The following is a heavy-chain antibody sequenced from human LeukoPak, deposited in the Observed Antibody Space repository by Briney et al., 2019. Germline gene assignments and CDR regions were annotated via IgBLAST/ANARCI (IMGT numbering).Heavy chain of an antibody. J-gene: IGHJ3*02. V-gene: IGHV1-69*13. CDR2: IIPIFGTA. CDR1: GYTFTDYY. CDR3: ASSHLVYDYGDPDAFDI. Sequence: ASLKVSCKVSGYTFTDYYMHWVQQAPGKGLEWMGGIIPIFGTANYAQKFQGRVTITADESTSTGYMELSSLRSEDTAVYYCASSHLVYDYGDPDAFDIWGQGTMVTVSS. D-gene: IGHD4-17*01.